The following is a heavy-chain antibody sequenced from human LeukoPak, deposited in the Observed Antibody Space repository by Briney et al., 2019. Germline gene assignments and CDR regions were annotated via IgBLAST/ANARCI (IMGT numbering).Heavy chain of an antibody. Sequence: ASVKVSCKASGYSFTSFGISWVRQAPGQGPEWMGWISAYNGKSNYVQMFQDRVTMTADTSTSTAYMELRSLRSDDTAVYYCTRVLGNYEFWSGYSFFFVYWGEGALVTVSS. CDR1: GYSFTSFG. D-gene: IGHD3-3*01. CDR2: ISAYNGKS. J-gene: IGHJ4*02. CDR3: TRVLGNYEFWSGYSFFFVY. V-gene: IGHV1-18*01.